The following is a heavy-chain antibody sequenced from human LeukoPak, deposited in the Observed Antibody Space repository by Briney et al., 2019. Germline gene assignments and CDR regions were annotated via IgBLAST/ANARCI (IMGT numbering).Heavy chain of an antibody. Sequence: ASVKVSCKASGYTFTSYGISWVRQAPGQGLEWMGWINAYTVNTNYAQKLQGRVTMTTDTSTSTAYMELRSLRSDDTAVYYCARAGVLLWFGELLFHNFDYWGQGTLVTVSS. V-gene: IGHV1-18*01. CDR2: INAYTVNT. D-gene: IGHD3-10*01. CDR3: ARAGVLLWFGELLFHNFDY. CDR1: GYTFTSYG. J-gene: IGHJ4*02.